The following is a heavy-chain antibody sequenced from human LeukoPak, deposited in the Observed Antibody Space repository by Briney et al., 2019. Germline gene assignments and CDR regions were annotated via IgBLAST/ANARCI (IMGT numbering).Heavy chain of an antibody. Sequence: GGSLRLSCAASGFTFSSYAMSWVRQAPGKGLEWVSAISGSGGSTYYADSVKGRFTISRDNSKNTLYLQMNSRRAEDTAVYYCAKDPNELEYCSGGSCYPFDYWGQGTLVTVSS. V-gene: IGHV3-23*01. J-gene: IGHJ4*02. D-gene: IGHD2-15*01. CDR2: ISGSGGST. CDR1: GFTFSSYA. CDR3: AKDPNELEYCSGGSCYPFDY.